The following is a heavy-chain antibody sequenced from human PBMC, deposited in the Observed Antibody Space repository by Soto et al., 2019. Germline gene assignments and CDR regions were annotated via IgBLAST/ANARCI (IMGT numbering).Heavy chain of an antibody. J-gene: IGHJ4*02. V-gene: IGHV3-23*01. D-gene: IGHD3-9*01. Sequence: GGSMRLSCAASGFTFSAYAMTWVRLAPGKGLQWVSSIRGSDDRTFYADSVKGRFTISRDNSKDTLYLQMNSLKAEDTAVYYCAKDAIRELRGYFDGWGRGILVTGSS. CDR3: AKDAIRELRGYFDG. CDR1: GFTFSAYA. CDR2: IRGSDDRT.